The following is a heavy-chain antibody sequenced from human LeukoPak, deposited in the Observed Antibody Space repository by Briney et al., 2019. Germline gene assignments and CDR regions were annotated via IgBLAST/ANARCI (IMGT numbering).Heavy chain of an antibody. J-gene: IGHJ6*02. D-gene: IGHD1-14*01. CDR1: GFTFDDYA. V-gene: IGHV3-9*01. Sequence: GGSLRLSCAASGFTFDDYAMHWVRQAPGKGLEWVSGISWNSGSIGYADSVKGRFTISRDNAKNSLYLQMNSLRAEDTALYYCAKDTRTWGMDVWGQGTTVTVSS. CDR2: ISWNSGSI. CDR3: AKDTRTWGMDV.